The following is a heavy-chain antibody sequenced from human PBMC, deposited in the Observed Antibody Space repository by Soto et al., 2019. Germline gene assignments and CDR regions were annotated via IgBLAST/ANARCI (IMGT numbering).Heavy chain of an antibody. J-gene: IGHJ4*02. V-gene: IGHV1-3*01. D-gene: IGHD6-19*01. Sequence: ASVKVSCKASGYTFTSYAMHWVRQAPGQRLEWMGWINAGNGNTKYSQKFQGIVTITRDTSASTAYMELSSLRSEDTAVYYCARVFGVAVATDWGQGTLVTVSS. CDR1: GYTFTSYA. CDR2: INAGNGNT. CDR3: ARVFGVAVATD.